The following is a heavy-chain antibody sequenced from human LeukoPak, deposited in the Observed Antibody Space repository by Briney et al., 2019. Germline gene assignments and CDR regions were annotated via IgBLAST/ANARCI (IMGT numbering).Heavy chain of an antibody. J-gene: IGHJ4*02. CDR1: GGSISSYY. V-gene: IGHV4-59*12. CDR3: AREADGHVDY. CDR2: IYYSGST. Sequence: PSETLSLTCTVSGGSISSYYWSWIRQPPGKGLEWIGYIYYSGSTNYNPSLKSRVTISVDTSKNQFSLKLSSVTAADTAVYYCAREADGHVDYWGQGTLVTVSS. D-gene: IGHD5-24*01.